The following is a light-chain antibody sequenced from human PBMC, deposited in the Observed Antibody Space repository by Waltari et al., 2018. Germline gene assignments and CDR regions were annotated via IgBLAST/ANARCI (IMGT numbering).Light chain of an antibody. V-gene: IGKV1-39*01. J-gene: IGKJ4*01. CDR3: QNYDSVPLT. CDR2: AAS. CDR1: QSIVSY. Sequence: DIQMTQSPSSLSASVGDRVTITCRASQSIVSYLHWYQQKPGKAPKLLIYAASSLQSGVPSRFSGSGSGTDFTLTISSLQPEDVATYYCQNYDSVPLTFGGGTKVEIK.